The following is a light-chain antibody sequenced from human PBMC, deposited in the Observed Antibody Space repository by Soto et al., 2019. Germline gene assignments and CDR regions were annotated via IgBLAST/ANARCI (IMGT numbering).Light chain of an antibody. J-gene: IGKJ1*01. Sequence: EIELTQSPGTLSLSPGERATLTCRASQSVSSSYLAWYQQKPGQAPRLLIYDASSRATGIPARFSGSGSGTDFTLTISRLEPEDFAVYYCQQYGSSPWTFGQGTKVEIK. CDR1: QSVSSSY. CDR3: QQYGSSPWT. V-gene: IGKV3-20*01. CDR2: DAS.